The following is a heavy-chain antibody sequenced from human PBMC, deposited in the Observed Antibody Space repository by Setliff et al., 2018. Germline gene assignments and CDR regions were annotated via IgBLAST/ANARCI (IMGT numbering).Heavy chain of an antibody. CDR1: GGSINSGGYY. V-gene: IGHV4-34*01. CDR3: ARPNCSGGDCYSSAFDV. Sequence: SETLSLTCSVSGGSINSGGYYWTWIRQPPGKGLEWIGEINHYGSSNYNPSLKSRVTMSVDTSKNQFSLKLSSVTAADTALYYCARPNCSGGDCYSSAFDVWGHGTAVTVSS. D-gene: IGHD2-15*01. CDR2: INHYGSS. J-gene: IGHJ3*01.